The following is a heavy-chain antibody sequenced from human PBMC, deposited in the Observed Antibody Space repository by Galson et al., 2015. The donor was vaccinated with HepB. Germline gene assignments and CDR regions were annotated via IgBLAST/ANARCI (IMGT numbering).Heavy chain of an antibody. Sequence: SVKVSCKASGGTFSSYAISWVRQAPGQGLEWMGGIIPIFGTANYAQKFQGRVTITADESTSTAYMELSSLRSEDTAVYYCARGRGYCSGGSCYSWSYYGMDVWGQGTTVTVSS. V-gene: IGHV1-69*13. CDR1: GGTFSSYA. J-gene: IGHJ6*02. D-gene: IGHD2-15*01. CDR3: ARGRGYCSGGSCYSWSYYGMDV. CDR2: IIPIFGTA.